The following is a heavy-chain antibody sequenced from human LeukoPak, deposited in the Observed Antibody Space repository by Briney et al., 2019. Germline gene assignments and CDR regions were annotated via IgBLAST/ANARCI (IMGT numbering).Heavy chain of an antibody. D-gene: IGHD3/OR15-3a*01. CDR3: ARGVVIGQDDAFDI. V-gene: IGHV4-59*12. CDR2: IFYGGSI. Sequence: SETLSLTCTVSGGSISSYRWSWIRQSPGKGLEWIGFIFYGGSIDYSPSLQSRVTMSVDTSKSHLFLRLTSVTAADTAVYFCARGVVIGQDDAFDIWGRGTMVTVSS. CDR1: GGSISSYR. J-gene: IGHJ3*02.